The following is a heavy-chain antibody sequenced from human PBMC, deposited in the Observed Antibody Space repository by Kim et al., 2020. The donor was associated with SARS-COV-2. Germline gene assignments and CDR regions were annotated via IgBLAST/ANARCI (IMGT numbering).Heavy chain of an antibody. J-gene: IGHJ4*02. CDR1: GFTFSSYA. CDR2: ISYDGSNK. CDR3: AREGLDYYDSSGYGGFDY. D-gene: IGHD3-22*01. V-gene: IGHV3-30*04. Sequence: GGSLRLSCAASGFTFSSYAMHWVRQAPGKGLEWVAVISYDGSNKYYADSVKGRFTISRDNSKNTLYLQMNSLRAEDTAVYYCAREGLDYYDSSGYGGFDYWGQGTLGTVSS.